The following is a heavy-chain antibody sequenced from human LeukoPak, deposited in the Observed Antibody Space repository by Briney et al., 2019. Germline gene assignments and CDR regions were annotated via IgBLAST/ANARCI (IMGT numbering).Heavy chain of an antibody. J-gene: IGHJ5*02. Sequence: GGSLRLSCAASGFTFSSYWMSWVRQAPGKGLEWVANIKQDGSEKYYVDSVKGRFTISRDNAKNSLYLQMNSLRAEDTAVYYCARDRGYSYGYLGWFDPWGQGTLVTVSS. V-gene: IGHV3-7*01. D-gene: IGHD5-18*01. CDR2: IKQDGSEK. CDR3: ARDRGYSYGYLGWFDP. CDR1: GFTFSSYW.